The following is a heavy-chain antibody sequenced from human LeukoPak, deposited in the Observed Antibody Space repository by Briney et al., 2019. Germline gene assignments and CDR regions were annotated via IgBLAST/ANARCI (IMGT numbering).Heavy chain of an antibody. D-gene: IGHD3-3*01. J-gene: IGHJ6*03. CDR1: GFTFSNAG. CDR2: ISSSSSYI. CDR3: ARDHYDFWSGYFNYYYYMDV. V-gene: IGHV3-21*01. Sequence: GGSLRLSCTASGFTFSNAGMNWVRQAPGKGLEWVSSISSSSSYIYYADSVRGRFTISRDNAKNSLYLQMNSLRAEDTAVYYCARDHYDFWSGYFNYYYYMDVWGKGTTVTVSS.